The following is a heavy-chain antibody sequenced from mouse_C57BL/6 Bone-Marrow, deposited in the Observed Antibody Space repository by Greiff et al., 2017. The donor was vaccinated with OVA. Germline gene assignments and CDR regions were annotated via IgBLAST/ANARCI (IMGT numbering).Heavy chain of an antibody. CDR1: GFTFSSYA. CDR2: ISSGGDYI. CDR3: TRGRLGRRAMDY. V-gene: IGHV5-9-1*02. Sequence: EVQLVESGAGLVKPGGSLKLSCAASGFTFSSYAMSWVRQTPEKRLEWVAYISSGGDYIYYADTVKGRFTISRDNARNTLYLQMSSLKSEDTAMYYCTRGRLGRRAMDYWGQGTSVTVSS. D-gene: IGHD4-1*01. J-gene: IGHJ4*01.